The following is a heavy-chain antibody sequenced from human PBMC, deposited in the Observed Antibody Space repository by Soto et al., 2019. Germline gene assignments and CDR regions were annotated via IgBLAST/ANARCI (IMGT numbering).Heavy chain of an antibody. D-gene: IGHD2-2*01. CDR2: VNHSGST. J-gene: IGHJ5*02. V-gene: IGHV4-34*01. CDR1: GGSFSGYY. CDR3: ARVRVGVPAAP. Sequence: PSETLSLTCAVYGGSFSGYYWTWIRQPPGKGLEWIGEVNHSGSTNYNPSLKSRVTISVDTSKNQFSLKLSSVTAADTAVYYCARVRVGVPAAPWGQGTLVTVSS.